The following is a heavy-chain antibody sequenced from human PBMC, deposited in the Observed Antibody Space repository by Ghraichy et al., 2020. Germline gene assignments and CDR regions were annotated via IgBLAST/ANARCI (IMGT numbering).Heavy chain of an antibody. Sequence: ASVKVSCKVSGYTLTELSMHWVRQAPGKGLEWMGGFDPEDGETIYAQKFQGRVTMTEDTSTDTAYMELSSLRSEDTAVYYCATTTVSSGWYPISNYYFDYWGQGTLVTVSS. CDR3: ATTTVSSGWYPISNYYFDY. D-gene: IGHD6-19*01. CDR2: FDPEDGET. J-gene: IGHJ4*02. V-gene: IGHV1-24*01. CDR1: GYTLTELS.